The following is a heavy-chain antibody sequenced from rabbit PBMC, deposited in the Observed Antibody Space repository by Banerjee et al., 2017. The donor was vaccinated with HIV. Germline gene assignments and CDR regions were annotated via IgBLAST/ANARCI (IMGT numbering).Heavy chain of an antibody. CDR1: GSTISSSCY. CDR3: ARGKTFGYSGYVYGLNL. Sequence: QQLEESGGGLVKPGASLTLTCTASGSTISSSCYMCWVRQAPGKGLEWIGIIDTGKGSTDYASWVNGRFTISSDNAQPTVDLQMNSLTAADTATYFCARGKTFGYSGYVYGLNLWGPGTLVTVS. D-gene: IGHD7-1*01. V-gene: IGHV1S7*01. CDR2: IDTGKGST. J-gene: IGHJ4*01.